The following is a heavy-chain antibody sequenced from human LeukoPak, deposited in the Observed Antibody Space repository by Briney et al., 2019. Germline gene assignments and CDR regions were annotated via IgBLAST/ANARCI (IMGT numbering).Heavy chain of an antibody. CDR2: IKQDGSEK. D-gene: IGHD6-19*01. CDR3: ARVGYSSGWYSLDY. V-gene: IGHV3-7*01. CDR1: GFTFSSYW. Sequence: PGGSLRLSCAASGFTFSSYWMSRVRQAPGKGLEWVANIKQDGSEKYYVDSVKGRFTISRDNAKNSLYLQMNSLRAEDTAVYYCARVGYSSGWYSLDYWGQGTLVTVSS. J-gene: IGHJ4*02.